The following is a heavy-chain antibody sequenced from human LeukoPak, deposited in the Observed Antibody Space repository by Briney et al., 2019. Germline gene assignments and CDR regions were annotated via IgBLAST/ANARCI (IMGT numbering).Heavy chain of an antibody. Sequence: SETLSLTCTVSGGSISSGDYYWSWIRQPPGKGLEWIGYICYSGSTYYNPSLKSRVTISVDTSKNQFSLKLSSVTAADTAVYYCARDSITMVRGVIDWGQGTLVTVSS. J-gene: IGHJ4*02. D-gene: IGHD3-10*01. CDR3: ARDSITMVRGVID. CDR1: GGSISSGDYY. CDR2: ICYSGST. V-gene: IGHV4-30-4*01.